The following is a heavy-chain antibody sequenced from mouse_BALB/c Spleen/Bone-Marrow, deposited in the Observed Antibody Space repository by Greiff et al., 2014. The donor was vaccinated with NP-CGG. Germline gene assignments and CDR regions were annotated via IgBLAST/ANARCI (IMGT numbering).Heavy chain of an antibody. CDR1: GFNIKDTY. CDR2: IDPANGNT. V-gene: IGHV14-3*02. D-gene: IGHD1-1*02. CDR3: ARVKLWSYAMDY. Sequence: EVKLVESGAELVKPGASVKLSCTASGFNIKDTYMHWVKQRPEQGLEWIGRIDPANGNTKYDPKFQGKATTTADTSSNTAYLQLSSLTSEDTAVYYCARVKLWSYAMDYWGQGTSVTVSS. J-gene: IGHJ4*01.